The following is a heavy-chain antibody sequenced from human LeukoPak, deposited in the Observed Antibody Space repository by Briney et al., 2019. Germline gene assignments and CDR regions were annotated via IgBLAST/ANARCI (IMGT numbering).Heavy chain of an antibody. D-gene: IGHD3-3*01. CDR2: ISYDGSNK. CDR1: GFTFSSYG. CDR3: ARAFTYYDFWSGYHFTPTPLDY. V-gene: IGHV3-30*03. J-gene: IGHJ4*02. Sequence: PGGSLRLSCAASGFTFSSYGMHWVRQAPGKGLEWVAVISYDGSNKYYADSVKGRFTISRDNSKNTLYLQMNSLRAEDTAVYYCARAFTYYDFWSGYHFTPTPLDYWGQGTLVTVSS.